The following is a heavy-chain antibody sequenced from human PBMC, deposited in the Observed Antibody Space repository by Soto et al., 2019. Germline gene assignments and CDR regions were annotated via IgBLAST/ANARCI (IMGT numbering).Heavy chain of an antibody. V-gene: IGHV4-59*01. CDR2: IYYSGST. CDR1: GGSISSYY. J-gene: IGHJ3*02. Sequence: QVQLQESGPGLVKPSETLSLTCTVSGGSISSYYWSWIRQPPGKGLEWIGYIYYSGSTNYNPSLKRRVTISVDTSKNQFSLKLSSVTAADTAVYYCARGRGSTSGLNNAFDIWGQGTMVTVSS. CDR3: ARGRGSTSGLNNAFDI. D-gene: IGHD2-2*01.